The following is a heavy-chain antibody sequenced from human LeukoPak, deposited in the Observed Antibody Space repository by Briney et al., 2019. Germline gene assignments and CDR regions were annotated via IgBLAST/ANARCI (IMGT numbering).Heavy chain of an antibody. V-gene: IGHV4-39*07. CDR1: GDSVSSTNYY. J-gene: IGHJ5*01. Sequence: SETLSLTCVVSGDSVSSTNYYWGWIRQPPGKGLEWIGTTHYSGNTYYNPSLKSRVTISLDTSKNQFSLRLNSVTAADTAVYYCAREGAYRTYGDYSPFDFWGQGTLVTVS. CDR3: AREGAYRTYGDYSPFDF. CDR2: THYSGNT. D-gene: IGHD4-17*01.